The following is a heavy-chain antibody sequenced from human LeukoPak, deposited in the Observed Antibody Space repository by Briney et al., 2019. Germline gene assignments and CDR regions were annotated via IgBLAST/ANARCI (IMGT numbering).Heavy chain of an antibody. CDR2: MNPNSGNT. D-gene: IGHD3-3*01. Sequence: ASVKVSCKASGYTFTSYDINWVRQATGQGLEWMGRMNPNSGNTGYAQKFQGRVTMTRNTSISTAYMELSSLRSEDTAVYYCARGRKGSTIFGVVITELYYYYMDVWGKGTTVTVSS. V-gene: IGHV1-8*01. CDR3: ARGRKGSTIFGVVITELYYYYMDV. CDR1: GYTFTSYD. J-gene: IGHJ6*03.